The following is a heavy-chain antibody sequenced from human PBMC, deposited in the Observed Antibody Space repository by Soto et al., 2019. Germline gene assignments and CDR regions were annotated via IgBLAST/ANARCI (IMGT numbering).Heavy chain of an antibody. V-gene: IGHV3-7*03. CDR3: ARVEIVVVDCYYYGMDV. CDR2: IKQDGSEK. J-gene: IGHJ6*02. D-gene: IGHD2-15*01. CDR1: GFTFSSYW. Sequence: PGGSLRLSCAASGFTFSSYWMSWVRQAPGKGLEWVANIKQDGSEKYYVDSVKGRFTISRDNAKNSLYLQMNSLRAEDTAVYYCARVEIVVVDCYYYGMDVWGQGTTVTVSS.